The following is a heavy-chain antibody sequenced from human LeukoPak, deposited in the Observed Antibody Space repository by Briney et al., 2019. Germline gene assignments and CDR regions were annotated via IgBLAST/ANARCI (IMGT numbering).Heavy chain of an antibody. J-gene: IGHJ4*02. Sequence: ASVKVSCKASGYTSTGYYMHWVRRAPRQGPEWMGWINPNSGGTNYAQKYQGRVTMTRDTSISTAYIELSRLRSDDTAVYYCATDSSGWHDYWGQGTLVTVSS. CDR2: INPNSGGT. V-gene: IGHV1-2*02. CDR3: ATDSSGWHDY. D-gene: IGHD6-19*01. CDR1: GYTSTGYY.